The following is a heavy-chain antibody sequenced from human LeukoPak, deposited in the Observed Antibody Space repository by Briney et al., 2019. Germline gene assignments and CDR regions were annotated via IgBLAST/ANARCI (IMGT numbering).Heavy chain of an antibody. Sequence: PGGSLRNSLGGPGFTLCCHWETSVPPAPGERVEGVANIKPDGSEKYYVESLKGRFTISRDNAENSLYLQMNSLRAEDTAVYYCARAAVAGPGDVWGQGTTVTVSS. D-gene: IGHD6-19*01. CDR1: GFTLCCHW. CDR3: ARAAVAGPGDV. J-gene: IGHJ6*02. CDR2: IKPDGSEK. V-gene: IGHV3-7*04.